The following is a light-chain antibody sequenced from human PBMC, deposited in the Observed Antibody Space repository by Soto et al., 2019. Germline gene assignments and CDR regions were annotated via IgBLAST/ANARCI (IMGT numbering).Light chain of an antibody. CDR3: QQYDNLPGYT. CDR2: DAS. J-gene: IGKJ2*01. V-gene: IGKV1-5*01. Sequence: DIQMTQSPSTLSASVGDRVTITCRASQSISSWLAWYQQKPGKAPKLLIYDASSLESGVPSRFSGSGSGTEFTLTISSLQPEDIATYYCQQYDNLPGYTFGQGTKLQIK. CDR1: QSISSW.